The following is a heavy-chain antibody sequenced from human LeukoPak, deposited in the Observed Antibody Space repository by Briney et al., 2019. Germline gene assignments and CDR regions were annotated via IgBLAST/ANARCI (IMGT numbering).Heavy chain of an antibody. CDR1: GFTFSDYY. D-gene: IGHD3-22*01. J-gene: IGHJ4*02. V-gene: IGHV3-11*01. CDR2: ISSSGSTI. CDR3: ARAIRGYYYDSSGSPLDY. Sequence: PGGSLRLSCAASGFTFSDYYMSWIRQAPGKGLEWVSYISSSGSTIYYADSVKGRFTNSRDNAKNSLYLQMNSLRAEDTAVYYCARAIRGYYYDSSGSPLDYWGQGTLVTVST.